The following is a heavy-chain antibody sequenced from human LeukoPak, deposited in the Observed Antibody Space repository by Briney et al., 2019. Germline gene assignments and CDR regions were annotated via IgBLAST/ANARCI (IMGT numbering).Heavy chain of an antibody. Sequence: SETLSLTCAVYGGSFSGYYWSWIRQPPGKGLEWIGYIYYSGSTNYNPSLKSRVTISVDTSKNQFSLKLSSVTAADTAVYYCARGVPPISIFGVVIRNGGYFDYWGQGTLVTVSS. V-gene: IGHV4-59*01. CDR3: ARGVPPISIFGVVIRNGGYFDY. CDR1: GGSFSGYY. D-gene: IGHD3-3*01. J-gene: IGHJ4*02. CDR2: IYYSGST.